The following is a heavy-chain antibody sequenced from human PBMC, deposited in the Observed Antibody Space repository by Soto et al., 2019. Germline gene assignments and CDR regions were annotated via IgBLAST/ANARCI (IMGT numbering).Heavy chain of an antibody. CDR3: ARRYGYSFDY. D-gene: IGHD4-4*01. J-gene: IGHJ4*02. CDR2: IFYSGST. CDR1: GGSINSYY. Sequence: SETLSLTCTVSGGSINSYYWSWIRQPPGKGLEWIGFIFYSGSTNYNPSLKSRVTISIDTSKNQFCLKLSSVTAADTAVYYCARRYGYSFDYWGQGTLVTVSS. V-gene: IGHV4-59*01.